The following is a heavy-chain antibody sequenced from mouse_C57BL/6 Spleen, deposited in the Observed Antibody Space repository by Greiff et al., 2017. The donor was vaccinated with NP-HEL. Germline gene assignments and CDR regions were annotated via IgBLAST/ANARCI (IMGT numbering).Heavy chain of an antibody. Sequence: QVQLQQPGAELVRPGSSVKLSCKASGYTFTSYWMDWVKQRPGQGLEWIGNIYPSDSETHYNQKFKDKATLTVDKSSSTAYMQLSSLTSEDSAVYYCARGHYDPYYFDYWGQGTTLTVSS. CDR2: IYPSDSET. CDR3: ARGHYDPYYFDY. V-gene: IGHV1-61*01. CDR1: GYTFTSYW. J-gene: IGHJ2*01. D-gene: IGHD2-4*01.